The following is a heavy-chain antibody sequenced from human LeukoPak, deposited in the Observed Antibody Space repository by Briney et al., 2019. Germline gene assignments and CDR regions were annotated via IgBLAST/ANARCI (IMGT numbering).Heavy chain of an antibody. V-gene: IGHV3-48*02. Sequence: TGGSLRLSCAASEFAFSTYHMNWVRQAPGKGLEWVSYISTGSSTTYYADSVKGRFTISRDNVENSLYLQMNSLRDEDTAVSYCARVAAGYSVNYFDYWGQGTLVTVSS. D-gene: IGHD4-23*01. CDR1: EFAFSTYH. J-gene: IGHJ4*02. CDR2: ISTGSSTT. CDR3: ARVAAGYSVNYFDY.